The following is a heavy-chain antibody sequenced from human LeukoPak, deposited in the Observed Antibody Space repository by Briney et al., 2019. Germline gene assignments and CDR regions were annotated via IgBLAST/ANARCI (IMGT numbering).Heavy chain of an antibody. J-gene: IGHJ4*02. D-gene: IGHD1-26*01. CDR2: ISWNSGHI. CDR3: ARTVGAPDY. CDR1: GFTFDDYA. Sequence: GRSLRLSCAASGFTFDDYAMHWVRQAPGKGLEWVSGISWNSGHIDYADSVKGRFTISRDNAKNSLYLQMNSLRAEDTAVYYCARTVGAPDYWGQGTLVTVSS. V-gene: IGHV3-9*01.